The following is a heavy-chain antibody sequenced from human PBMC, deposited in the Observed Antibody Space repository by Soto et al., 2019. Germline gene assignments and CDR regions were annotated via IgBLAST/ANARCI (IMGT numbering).Heavy chain of an antibody. Sequence: PGGSRRLSWAAYGFTFSTYSMSWVRHAPGKGLEWIAYISSSSNTIYYADSVKGRFTIGRDYAKNSLYLQVNSLTDEETAVYYGVRAVSGTKSCCSYAMDFWCQGTMVTVSS. CDR1: GFTFSTYS. V-gene: IGHV3-48*02. CDR3: VRAVSGTKSCCSYAMDF. D-gene: IGHD2-15*01. J-gene: IGHJ6*02. CDR2: ISSSSNTI.